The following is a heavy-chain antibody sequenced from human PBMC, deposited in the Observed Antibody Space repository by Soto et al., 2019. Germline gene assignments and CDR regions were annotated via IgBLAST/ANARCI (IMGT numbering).Heavy chain of an antibody. Sequence: QVQLQQWGAGLLKPSETLSLTCAVYGGSFSGYYWSWIRQPPGKGLEWIGEINHSGSTDYNPSLKSRVTISVDTSKNQFSLKLSSVTAADTDVYYCARVPRGRSHDYWGQGTLVTVSS. CDR3: ARVPRGRSHDY. V-gene: IGHV4-34*01. CDR2: INHSGST. CDR1: GGSFSGYY. J-gene: IGHJ4*02.